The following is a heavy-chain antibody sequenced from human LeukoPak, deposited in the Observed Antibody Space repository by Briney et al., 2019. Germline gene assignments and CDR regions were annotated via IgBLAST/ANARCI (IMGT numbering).Heavy chain of an antibody. Sequence: SWVRQPPGKGLEWIGYIYYSGSTYYNPSLKSRVTISIDTSKKQFLLDLSSVTAADTAVYYCARKVVADTAFDFWGQGTLVTVSS. D-gene: IGHD2-15*01. J-gene: IGHJ4*02. V-gene: IGHV4-30-4*08. CDR2: IYYSGST. CDR3: ARKVVADTAFDF.